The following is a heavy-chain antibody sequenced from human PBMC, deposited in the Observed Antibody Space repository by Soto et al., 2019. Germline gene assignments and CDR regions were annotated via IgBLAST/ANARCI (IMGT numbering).Heavy chain of an antibody. D-gene: IGHD5-18*01. CDR2: ISSSSSYI. CDR3: ARDHSVDTAKGPDYYYYGMDV. J-gene: IGHJ6*02. Sequence: GGSLRLSCAASGFTFSSYSMNWVRQAPGKGLEWVSSISSSSSYIYYADSVKGRFAISRDNAKNSLYLQMNSLRAEDTAVYYCARDHSVDTAKGPDYYYYGMDVWGQGTTVTVSS. V-gene: IGHV3-21*01. CDR1: GFTFSSYS.